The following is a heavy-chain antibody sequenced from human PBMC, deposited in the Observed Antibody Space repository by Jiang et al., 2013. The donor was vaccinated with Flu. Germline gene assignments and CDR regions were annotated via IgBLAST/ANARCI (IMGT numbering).Heavy chain of an antibody. J-gene: IGHJ4*02. D-gene: IGHD4-23*01. Sequence: KISCKGSGYTLPATGSAGCARCPGKAWSGWGSSILVTLTPDTVRPSQGQVTISADKSISTAYLQWSSLRASDTAMYYCARVPPSGGGGKSPFDYWGQGTLATVSS. CDR1: GYTLPATG. V-gene: IGHV5-51*01. CDR2: SILVTLTP. CDR3: ARVPPSGGGGKSPFDY.